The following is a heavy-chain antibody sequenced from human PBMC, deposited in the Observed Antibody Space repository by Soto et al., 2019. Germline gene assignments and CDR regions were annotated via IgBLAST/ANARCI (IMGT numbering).Heavy chain of an antibody. CDR1: GYTFTGYY. CDR2: INPSSGGT. D-gene: IGHD6-19*01. Sequence: ASVKVSCKASGYTFTGYYMHWVRQAPGQGLEWMGWINPSSGGTNYAQKFQGRVTMTRDTSISTAYMELSRLRSDDTAVYYCARVGGSSGWYQIEYFQHWGRGTLVTVSS. CDR3: ARVGGSSGWYQIEYFQH. J-gene: IGHJ1*01. V-gene: IGHV1-2*02.